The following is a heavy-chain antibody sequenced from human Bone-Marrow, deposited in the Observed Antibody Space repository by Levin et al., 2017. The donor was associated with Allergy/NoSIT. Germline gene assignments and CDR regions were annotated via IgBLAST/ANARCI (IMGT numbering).Heavy chain of an antibody. CDR2: IYYPGNT. CDR1: GESVRSSGFY. CDR3: AGESVYYGSGSWIDC. Sequence: SQTLSLTCTVSGESVRSSGFYWTWIRQYPGKGLEWIGHIYYPGNTSYNPSLKSRVPIPEDRSKNQFSLKLDSVTAADTAVYCCAGESVYYGSGSWIDCWGQGTLVTVSS. V-gene: IGHV4-31*02. D-gene: IGHD3-10*01. J-gene: IGHJ4*02.